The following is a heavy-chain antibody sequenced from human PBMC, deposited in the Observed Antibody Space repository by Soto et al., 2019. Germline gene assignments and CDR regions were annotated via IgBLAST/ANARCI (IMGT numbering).Heavy chain of an antibody. J-gene: IGHJ4*02. CDR3: AREPTWGDYYESRGYSNYFHY. CDR2: IWYDGSKT. CDR1: GVKFSRYA. D-gene: IGHD3-22*01. Sequence: GGSLRLTCAASGVKFSRYAMHWVRQSPGKGLEWVSVIWYDGSKTNYADSRKRVSTIASTTSKNILHLHMSVLGADATVYYCGAREPTWGDYYESRGYSNYFHYWGPGALVTVSS. V-gene: IGHV3-33*01.